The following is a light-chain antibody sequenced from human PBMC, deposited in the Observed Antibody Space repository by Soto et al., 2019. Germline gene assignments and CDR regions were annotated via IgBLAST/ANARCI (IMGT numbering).Light chain of an antibody. CDR3: QQRSNWPRT. J-gene: IGKJ1*01. CDR1: QSVSRH. Sequence: EIVLTQSPATLSLSPGDAATLSCRASQSVSRHLAWYQQKPGQAPRLLIYDASNTATGVPARFSGSGSGTDFTLTISSLEPEDFAVYYCQQRSNWPRTFGQGTKVDIK. CDR2: DAS. V-gene: IGKV3-11*01.